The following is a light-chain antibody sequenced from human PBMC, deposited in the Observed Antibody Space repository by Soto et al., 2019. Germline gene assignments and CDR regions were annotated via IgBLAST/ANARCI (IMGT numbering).Light chain of an antibody. J-gene: IGKJ3*01. Sequence: DIQMTQSPSSLSASVGDRVTITCRASQSISSYLNWYQQKPGKAPNLLIYAASSLQSGVPSKFSGSGSGTDFTLTISSLQPEDFATYHCHKSYSSPFTFGPGTKVDIK. CDR3: HKSYSSPFT. CDR1: QSISSY. CDR2: AAS. V-gene: IGKV1-39*01.